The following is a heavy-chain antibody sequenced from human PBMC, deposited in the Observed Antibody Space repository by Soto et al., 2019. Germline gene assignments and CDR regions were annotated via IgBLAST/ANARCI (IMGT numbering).Heavy chain of an antibody. J-gene: IGHJ5*02. V-gene: IGHV4-30-4*01. D-gene: IGHD5-18*01. CDR3: ASQKLGYNTFDP. CDR2: IYYSGST. CDR1: GGSISSGDYY. Sequence: SETLSLTCTVSGGSISSGDYYWSWIRQPPGKGLEWIGYIYYSGSTYYNPSLKSRVTISVDTSKNQFSLKLSSVTAADTAVYCCASQKLGYNTFDPWGQGTLVT.